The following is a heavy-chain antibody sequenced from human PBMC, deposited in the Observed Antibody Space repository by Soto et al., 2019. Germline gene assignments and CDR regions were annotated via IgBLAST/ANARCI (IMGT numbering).Heavy chain of an antibody. CDR3: AREGYSGYGDSSGYYR. CDR2: IYYSGST. Sequence: QVQLQESGPGLVKPSQTLSLTCTVSGGSISSGDYYWSWIRQPPGKGLEWIGYIYYSGSTYYNQSLKSRVTISVDTSKNQFSLKLSSVTAADTAVYYCAREGYSGYGDSSGYYRRGQGTLVTVSS. D-gene: IGHD3-22*01. V-gene: IGHV4-30-4*01. J-gene: IGHJ4*02. CDR1: GGSISSGDYY.